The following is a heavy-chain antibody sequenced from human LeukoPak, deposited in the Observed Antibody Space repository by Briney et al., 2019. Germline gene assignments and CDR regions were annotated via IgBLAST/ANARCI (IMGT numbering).Heavy chain of an antibody. Sequence: ASVKVSCKASGYTFTSYGISWVRQAPGQGLEWMGWISAYNGNTNYAQKLQGRVTMTTDTSTSTAYMELRSLRSDDTAVYYCARDRCVSVGSSTSCPAGYWGQGTLVTVSS. CDR3: ARDRCVSVGSSTSCPAGY. V-gene: IGHV1-18*01. CDR1: GYTFTSYG. D-gene: IGHD2-2*01. J-gene: IGHJ4*02. CDR2: ISAYNGNT.